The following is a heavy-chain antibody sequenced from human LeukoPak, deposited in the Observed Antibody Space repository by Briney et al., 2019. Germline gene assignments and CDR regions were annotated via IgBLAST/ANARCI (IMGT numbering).Heavy chain of an antibody. Sequence: SETLSLTCAVSGGSISSSSYYWGWIRQPPGKGLEWIGSIYYSGSIYYNPSLKSRVTISVDTSKNQFSLKLSSVTAADMAVYHCARGSRDILSAGFDPWGQGTLVTVSS. V-gene: IGHV4-39*01. D-gene: IGHD3-9*01. CDR2: IYYSGSI. CDR3: ARGSRDILSAGFDP. CDR1: GGSISSSSYY. J-gene: IGHJ5*02.